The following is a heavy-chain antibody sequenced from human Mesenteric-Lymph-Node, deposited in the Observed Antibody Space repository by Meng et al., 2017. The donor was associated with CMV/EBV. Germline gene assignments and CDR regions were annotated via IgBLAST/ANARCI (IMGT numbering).Heavy chain of an antibody. CDR2: VSSTGST. V-gene: IGHV4-59*08. Sequence: GSLRLSCTVSGGSIRNYYWSWVRQPPEKGPEWIGYVSSTGSTNSNPSLKSRVTMSVDTSKNQISLQLSSVTAADTAVYYCARRGGGQWLVLGNWFDPWGQGTLVTVSS. D-gene: IGHD6-19*01. CDR1: GGSIRNYY. J-gene: IGHJ5*02. CDR3: ARRGGGQWLVLGNWFDP.